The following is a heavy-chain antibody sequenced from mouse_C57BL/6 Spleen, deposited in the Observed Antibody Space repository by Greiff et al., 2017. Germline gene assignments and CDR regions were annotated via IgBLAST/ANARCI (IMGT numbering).Heavy chain of an antibody. CDR2: ISDGGSYT. CDR3: ARDYGSSYSTGFAY. D-gene: IGHD1-1*01. Sequence: EVNLVESGGGLVKPGGSLKLSCAASGFTFSSYALSWVRQTPEKRLEWVATISDGGSYTYYPDNVKGRFTISRDNAKNNLYLQMSHLKSEDTAMYYCARDYGSSYSTGFAYWGQGTLVTVSA. CDR1: GFTFSSYA. J-gene: IGHJ3*01. V-gene: IGHV5-4*01.